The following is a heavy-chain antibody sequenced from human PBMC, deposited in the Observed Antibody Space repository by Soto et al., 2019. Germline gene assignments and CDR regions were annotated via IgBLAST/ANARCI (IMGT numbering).Heavy chain of an antibody. CDR2: INDSGST. CDR1: GGSFSGYY. J-gene: IGHJ4*02. Sequence: PSETLSLTCAVYGGSFSGYYWSWIRRPPGKGLERIGEINDSGSTYYDPSLRSRVTISVDTSKNQFSLKLRSVTAADTAKFYCAGLYPYESSGYHLNYWGQGTLVTVSS. V-gene: IGHV4-34*01. CDR3: AGLYPYESSGYHLNY. D-gene: IGHD3-22*01.